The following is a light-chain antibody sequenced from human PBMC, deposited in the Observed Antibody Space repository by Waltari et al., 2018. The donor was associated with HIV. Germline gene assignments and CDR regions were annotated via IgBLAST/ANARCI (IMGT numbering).Light chain of an antibody. CDR1: SSAVGGYHY. Sequence: QSALTQSPSASGSPGQSVTISCTGTSSAVGGYHYVSWYQQHPGKAPKLMIYEVSKRPSGVPDRFSGSKSGNTASLTVSGLQAEDEADYYCSSYAGSNILFGGGTKLTVL. CDR3: SSYAGSNIL. V-gene: IGLV2-8*01. CDR2: EVS. J-gene: IGLJ2*01.